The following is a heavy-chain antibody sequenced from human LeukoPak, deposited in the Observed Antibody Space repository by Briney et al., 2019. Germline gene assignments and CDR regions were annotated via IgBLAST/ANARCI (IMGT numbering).Heavy chain of an antibody. CDR1: GGSVSSGSYY. CDR2: IYYSGST. Sequence: KPSETLSLTCTVSGGSVSSGSYYWSWIRQPPGKGLEWIGYIYYSGSTNYNPSLKSRVTISVDTSKNQFSLKLSSVTAADTAVYYCARGRFLDAFDIWGQGTMVTVSS. CDR3: ARGRFLDAFDI. J-gene: IGHJ3*02. D-gene: IGHD3-3*01. V-gene: IGHV4-61*01.